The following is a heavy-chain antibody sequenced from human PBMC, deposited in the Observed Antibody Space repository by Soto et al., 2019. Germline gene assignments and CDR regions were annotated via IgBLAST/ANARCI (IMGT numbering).Heavy chain of an antibody. CDR2: INGDGSDI. CDR1: GFALSNYW. J-gene: IGHJ5*02. V-gene: IGHV3-74*03. D-gene: IGHD2-2*01. CDR3: ARDQSTGDWFDA. Sequence: EVQLVQSGGGLVQPGGSLRLSCVASGFALSNYWMHLVRQVQGKGLVWVSRINGDGSDIKHADSVKGRFTISRDNAKNTVYLQMNSLRAEDTAVYYCARDQSTGDWFDAWGQGTLVTVSS.